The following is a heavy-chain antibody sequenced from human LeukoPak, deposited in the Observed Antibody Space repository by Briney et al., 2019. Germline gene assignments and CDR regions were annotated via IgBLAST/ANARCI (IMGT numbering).Heavy chain of an antibody. J-gene: IGHJ4*02. CDR2: ISVCNGDT. CDR3: ASNTGSDSSGYTY. D-gene: IGHD3-22*01. CDR1: GYTFFSYG. Sequence: ASVKVSCKASGYTFFSYGITWVRQAPGQGLEWMGWISVCNGDTDYAQKFQGRLTVTTDTSTSTAYMELRSLRSDDTAVYYCASNTGSDSSGYTYWGQGTLVTVSS. V-gene: IGHV1-18*01.